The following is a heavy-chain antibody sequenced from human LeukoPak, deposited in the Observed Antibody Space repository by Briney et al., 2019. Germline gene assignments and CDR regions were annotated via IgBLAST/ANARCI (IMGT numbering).Heavy chain of an antibody. J-gene: IGHJ4*02. D-gene: IGHD1-26*01. V-gene: IGHV3-23*01. CDR3: AKAFAFAGANFFDY. CDR1: GFTFNIYA. CDR2: IGDTT. Sequence: GGSLRLSCAASGFTFNIYAMSWVRQAPGKGLEWVSAIGDTTYYADSVEGRFTISRDNSKNTLYLQMNSLRAEDAAIYYCAKAFAFAGANFFDYWGQGTLVTVSS.